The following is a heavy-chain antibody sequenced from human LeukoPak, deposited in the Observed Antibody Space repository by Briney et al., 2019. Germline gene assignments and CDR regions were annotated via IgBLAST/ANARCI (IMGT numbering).Heavy chain of an antibody. CDR1: GGSISSYY. Sequence: PSETLSLTCTVSGGSISSYYWNWIRQPPGKGLEWIGYIYYSGSTNYNPSLKSRVTISVDTSKNQFSLKLRSVTAADTAVYYCARHVTISGPYDASDIWGQGTMVTVSP. CDR2: IYYSGST. V-gene: IGHV4-59*08. J-gene: IGHJ3*02. D-gene: IGHD5-24*01. CDR3: ARHVTISGPYDASDI.